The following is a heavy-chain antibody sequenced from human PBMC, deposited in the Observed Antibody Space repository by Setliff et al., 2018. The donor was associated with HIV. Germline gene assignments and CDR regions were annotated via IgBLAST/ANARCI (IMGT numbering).Heavy chain of an antibody. J-gene: IGHJ6*03. Sequence: SETLSLTCTVSGGSISSGSYYWSWIRQPAGKGLEWIGRIYTSGSTNYNPSLKSRVTMSLDTSRNQFSLNLDSVTAADTAVYYCASEAWTSYRSSSGYYYYYMDVWGKGTTVTVSS. D-gene: IGHD6-6*01. CDR3: ASEAWTSYRSSSGYYYYYMDV. V-gene: IGHV4-61*02. CDR1: GGSISSGSYY. CDR2: IYTSGST.